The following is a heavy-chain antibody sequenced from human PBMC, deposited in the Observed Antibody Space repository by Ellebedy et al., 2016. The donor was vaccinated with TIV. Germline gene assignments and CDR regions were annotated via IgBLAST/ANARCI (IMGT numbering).Heavy chain of an antibody. CDR3: ARVYGDYQFNWFDP. CDR1: NYTFTSYG. CDR2: ISTYNGNT. V-gene: IGHV1-18*04. D-gene: IGHD4-17*01. J-gene: IGHJ5*02. Sequence: AASVKVSCKASNYTFTSYGISWVRQAPGQGLEWMGWISTYNGNTDYAQKFQGRVAVTTDPSTSTVYMELRSLRSDDTAVYYCARVYGDYQFNWFDPWGQGTLVTVSS.